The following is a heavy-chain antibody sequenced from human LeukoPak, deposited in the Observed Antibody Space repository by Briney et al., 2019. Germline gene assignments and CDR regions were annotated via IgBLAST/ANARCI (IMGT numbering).Heavy chain of an antibody. J-gene: IGHJ3*02. CDR2: MNPNSVNT. CDR1: GYTFTIDG. V-gene: IGHV1-8*01. D-gene: IGHD3-16*01. Sequence: ASVKVSRKASGYTFTIDGVNWVRQATGQGLEWMGWMNPNSVNTVYAQKFQGRVTMTRSTSISTAYMELSSLRSDDTAVYYCARGLGMSYAFDIWGQGTMVTVSS. CDR3: ARGLGMSYAFDI.